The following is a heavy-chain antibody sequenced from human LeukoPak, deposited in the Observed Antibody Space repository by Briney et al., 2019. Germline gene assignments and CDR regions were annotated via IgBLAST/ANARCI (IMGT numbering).Heavy chain of an antibody. D-gene: IGHD2-15*01. CDR2: IIPIFGKA. CDR1: GGTFSTYA. Sequence: SVKVSCKASGGTFSTYAVSWVRQAPGQGLEWMGGIIPIFGKADYAQKFQDRVTITADESTSTAYMELSSLRSEDTALYYCARAGEYCSGGSCYSGVYLDYWGQGTLVTVSS. CDR3: ARAGEYCSGGSCYSGVYLDY. J-gene: IGHJ4*02. V-gene: IGHV1-69*13.